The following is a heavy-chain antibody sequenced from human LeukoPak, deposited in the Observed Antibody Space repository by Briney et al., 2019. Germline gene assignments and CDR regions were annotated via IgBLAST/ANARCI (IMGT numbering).Heavy chain of an antibody. CDR3: VRSGTSASFDY. Sequence: GGSLRLSCAASGFTLSSYWMSWVCQAPGKGLEWVANIKKDGSEKWYVDSVEGRFTIPRDHAKNSLYLQMNSLRVADTAVYYCVRSGTSASFDYRGQGTLVTVSS. D-gene: IGHD1-7*01. J-gene: IGHJ4*02. CDR2: IKKDGSEK. CDR1: GFTLSSYW. V-gene: IGHV3-7*01.